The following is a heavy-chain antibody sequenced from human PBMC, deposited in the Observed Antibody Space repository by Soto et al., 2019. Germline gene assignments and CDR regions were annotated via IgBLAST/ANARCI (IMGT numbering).Heavy chain of an antibody. CDR3: AKDRRVYSSSSLCFDY. D-gene: IGHD6-6*01. V-gene: IGHV3-23*01. CDR2: ISGSGGST. J-gene: IGHJ4*02. Sequence: GGSLRLSCAASGFTFSSYAMSWVRQAPGKGLEWVSAISGSGGSTYYADSVKGRFTISRDNSKNTLYLQMNSLRAEDTAVYYCAKDRRVYSSSSLCFDYWGQGTLVTVSS. CDR1: GFTFSSYA.